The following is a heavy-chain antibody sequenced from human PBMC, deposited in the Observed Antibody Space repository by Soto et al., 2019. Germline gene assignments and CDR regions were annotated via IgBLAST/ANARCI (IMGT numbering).Heavy chain of an antibody. J-gene: IGHJ4*02. D-gene: IGHD3-3*01. CDR2: FIPVYRTL. CDR3: ATGVIWIGYFTVDS. V-gene: IGHV1-69*01. Sequence: QVLLVQSGAEVKKPGSSVKISCKASGGSFGNCAINWVRQTPGQGLEWLGGFIPVYRTLNYAQKFQGRVTITADESTGTAYMTLSSLASNDTAVYYCATGVIWIGYFTVDSWGQGTRVTVSS. CDR1: GGSFGNCA.